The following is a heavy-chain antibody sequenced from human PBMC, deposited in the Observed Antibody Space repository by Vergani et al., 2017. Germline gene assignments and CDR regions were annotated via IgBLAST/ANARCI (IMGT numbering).Heavy chain of an antibody. V-gene: IGHV3-30-3*01. CDR3: VRDRGLCAGGRCYTEAWDY. Sequence: VQLVESGGGVVQPGTSLRLSCVVSGFALNRHAMYWVRQAPGKGLEWGVGISFDGTNEYYPDLVKGRFTISRDIAKNTLYLQVRSLRLEDTGVYHCVRDRGLCAGGRCYTEAWDYWGQGTPVTVSS. CDR2: ISFDGTNE. J-gene: IGHJ4*02. CDR1: GFALNRHA. D-gene: IGHD2-2*02.